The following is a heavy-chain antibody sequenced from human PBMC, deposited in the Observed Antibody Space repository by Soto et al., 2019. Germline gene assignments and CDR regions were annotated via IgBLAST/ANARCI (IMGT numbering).Heavy chain of an antibody. Sequence: EVQLVESGGGLVQPGGSLRLSCAASGFTVSSNYMNWVRQAPGKGLEWVSVIYSGGDTYYADSVKGRFTISRDNSKNPLYLQMNSLRAEDTAVYYCARGYYDSSGYYAAVWFDPWGQGTLVTVSS. J-gene: IGHJ5*02. CDR3: ARGYYDSSGYYAAVWFDP. D-gene: IGHD3-22*01. V-gene: IGHV3-66*01. CDR2: IYSGGDT. CDR1: GFTVSSNY.